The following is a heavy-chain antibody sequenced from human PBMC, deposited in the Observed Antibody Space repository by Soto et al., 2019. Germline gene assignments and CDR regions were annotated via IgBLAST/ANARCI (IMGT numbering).Heavy chain of an antibody. D-gene: IGHD5-18*01. CDR2: IYYSGST. CDR1: GGSISSGGYY. CDR3: ARSLSVDTAMVYGY. Sequence: QVQLQESGPGLVKHSQTLSLTCTVSGGSISSGGYYWSWIRQHPGKGLEWIGYIYYSGSTYYNPSLKSRVTISVDTSKNQFSLKLSSVTAADTAVYYCARSLSVDTAMVYGYWGQGTLVTVSS. V-gene: IGHV4-31*03. J-gene: IGHJ4*02.